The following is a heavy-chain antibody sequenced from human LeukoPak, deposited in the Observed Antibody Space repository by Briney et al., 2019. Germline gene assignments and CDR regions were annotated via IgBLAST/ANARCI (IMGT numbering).Heavy chain of an antibody. CDR3: ARATGSGIMYYYDSSGYSLDY. D-gene: IGHD3-22*01. CDR2: IKQDGSEK. CDR1: GFTFSTYW. V-gene: IGHV3-7*01. J-gene: IGHJ4*02. Sequence: GGSLRLSCSASGFTFSTYWMTWVRQAPGKGLEWVANIKQDGSEKYYVDSVKGRLTISRDNAKNSLYLQMNSLGAEDTAVYYCARATGSGIMYYYDSSGYSLDYWGQGTLVTVSS.